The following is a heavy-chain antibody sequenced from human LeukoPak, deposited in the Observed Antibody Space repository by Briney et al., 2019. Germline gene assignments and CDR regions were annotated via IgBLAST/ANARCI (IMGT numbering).Heavy chain of an antibody. CDR2: INPNSGGT. D-gene: IGHD2-21*02. Sequence: ASVKVSCKASGYTFTGYYIHWVRQAPGQGLEWMGWINPNSGGTGYSQKFQGRVTMTRDTSITTAYMELSRLRSDDTAAYHCARDRLTDYYFDYWGQGTLVTVSS. CDR3: ARDRLTDYYFDY. J-gene: IGHJ4*02. V-gene: IGHV1-2*02. CDR1: GYTFTGYY.